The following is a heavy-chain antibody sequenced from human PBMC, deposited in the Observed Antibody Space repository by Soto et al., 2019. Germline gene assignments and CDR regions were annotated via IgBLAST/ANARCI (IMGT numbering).Heavy chain of an antibody. CDR1: GESFSGYY. CDR3: ARGTIVVVTATSRLFDY. V-gene: IGHV4-34*01. J-gene: IGHJ4*02. Sequence: QVQLQQWGAGLLKPSETLSLTCAVYGESFSGYYWSWIRQPPGKGLEWIGEINHSGSTNYNPSLKSRVTISVDTSKNQFSLKLSSVTAADTAVYYCARGTIVVVTATSRLFDYWGQGTLVTVSS. CDR2: INHSGST. D-gene: IGHD2-21*02.